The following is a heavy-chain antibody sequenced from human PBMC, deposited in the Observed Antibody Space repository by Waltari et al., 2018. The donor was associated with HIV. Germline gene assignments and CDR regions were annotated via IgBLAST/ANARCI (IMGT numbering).Heavy chain of an antibody. CDR3: TTESTGLDDAFDI. Sequence: EVQLVESGGGLVKPGGSLRLSCAASGFTFSNAWMSWVRQAPGKGLEWVGRIKSKTDGGTTDYAAPVKGRFTISRDDSKNTLYLQMNSLKTEDTAVYYCTTESTGLDDAFDIWGQGTMVTVSS. CDR2: IKSKTDGGTT. V-gene: IGHV3-15*01. D-gene: IGHD3-10*01. J-gene: IGHJ3*02. CDR1: GFTFSNAW.